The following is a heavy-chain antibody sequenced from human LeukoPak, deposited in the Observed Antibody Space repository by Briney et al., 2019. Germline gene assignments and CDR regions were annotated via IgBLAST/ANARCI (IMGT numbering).Heavy chain of an antibody. Sequence: ASVKLSCKASGYTFTGYYIHWVRQAPGQGLEWMGWINPNSGGTIYAQKFQGRVTMTRDTSISTAYMELSRLRSDDTAVYYCARDPHYGDFRRYYFYMDVWGKGTTVTVSS. CDR2: INPNSGGT. CDR3: ARDPHYGDFRRYYFYMDV. D-gene: IGHD4-17*01. V-gene: IGHV1-2*02. CDR1: GYTFTGYY. J-gene: IGHJ6*03.